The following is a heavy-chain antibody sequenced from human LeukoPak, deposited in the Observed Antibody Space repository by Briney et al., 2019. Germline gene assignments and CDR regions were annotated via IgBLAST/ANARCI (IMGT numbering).Heavy chain of an antibody. CDR1: DFSFRTYS. J-gene: IGHJ4*02. V-gene: IGHV3-48*02. CDR2: ISSGGGVT. CDR3: GRVGVGDGGSVGDH. D-gene: IGHD5-24*01. Sequence: LPGGSLRLSCGASDFSFRTYSMIWARQTPGTGLEWISYISSGGGVTHYAESVKGRFSISRDNAKNSLFLQTNRQKDEDTAVYYCGRVGVGDGGSVGDHGGQGVGVTVSS.